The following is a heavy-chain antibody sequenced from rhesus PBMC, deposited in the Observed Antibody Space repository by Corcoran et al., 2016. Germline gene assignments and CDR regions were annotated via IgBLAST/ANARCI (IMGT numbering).Heavy chain of an antibody. Sequence: QVTLKESGPALVKPTQTLTLTCTFSGFSLTTSGMGVGWIRQPPGKALEWLALIYWGGDKRYRTTRKCRRAIDKDNSRIRVVLTMANMVPVVTATDYGGRGNSCRSGLDCWVQGVVVTVST. CDR3: GRGNSCRSGLDC. J-gene: IGHJ6*01. CDR1: GFSLTTSGMG. CDR2: IYWGGDK. V-gene: IGHV2-174*01. D-gene: IGHD3-16*01.